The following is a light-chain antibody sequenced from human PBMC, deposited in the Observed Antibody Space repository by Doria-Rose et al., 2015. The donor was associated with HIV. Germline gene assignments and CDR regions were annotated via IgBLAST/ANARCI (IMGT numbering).Light chain of an antibody. CDR2: DAS. V-gene: IGKV3-20*01. CDR3: QQYGTSRGT. J-gene: IGKJ5*01. CDR1: QRVKSSY. Sequence: TRSPGTLSLSPGERATLSCRASQRVKSSYLAWYQQMPGQAHRLLIYDASTRATGIPDRFSGSGSGTDFTLTISRLEPEDVAVYYCQQYGTSRGTFGQGTRLEIK.